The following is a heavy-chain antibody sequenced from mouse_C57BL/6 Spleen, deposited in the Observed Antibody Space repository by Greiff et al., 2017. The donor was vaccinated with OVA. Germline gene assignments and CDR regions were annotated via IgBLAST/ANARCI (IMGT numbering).Heavy chain of an antibody. D-gene: IGHD4-1*01. CDR3: AREGAGTWFAY. CDR1: GYTFTNYW. V-gene: IGHV1-63*01. Sequence: QVHVKQSGAELVRPGTSVKMSCKASGYTFTNYWIGWAKQRPGHGLEWIGDIYPGGGYTNYNEQFKGKATLTADKSSSTAYMQFSSLTSEDSAIYYCAREGAGTWFAYWGQGTLVTVSA. J-gene: IGHJ3*01. CDR2: IYPGGGYT.